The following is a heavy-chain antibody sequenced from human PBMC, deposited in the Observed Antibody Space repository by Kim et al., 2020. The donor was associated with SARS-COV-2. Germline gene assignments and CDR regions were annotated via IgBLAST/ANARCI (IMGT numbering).Heavy chain of an antibody. CDR1: GFTFGDYA. CDR2: IRSKAYGGTT. Sequence: GGSLRLSCTASGFTFGDYAMSWVRQAPGKGLEWVGFIRSKAYGGTTEYAASVKGRFTVSRDDSKSIAYLQMNSLKTEDTAVYYCTRDSFPTVTTEGYWGQGTLVTVSS. D-gene: IGHD4-17*01. V-gene: IGHV3-49*04. CDR3: TRDSFPTVTTEGY. J-gene: IGHJ4*02.